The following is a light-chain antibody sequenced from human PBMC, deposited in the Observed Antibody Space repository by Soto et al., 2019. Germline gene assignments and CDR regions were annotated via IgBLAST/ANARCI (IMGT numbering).Light chain of an antibody. CDR1: SSDVGSYNL. Sequence: QSALTQPASVSGSPGQSITISCTGTSSDVGSYNLVSWYQQHPGKAPKLMIYEGSKRPSGVSNRFSGSKSGNTASLTISGLQPVDEADYYCCSYAGSSAFRVFGGGTKLTVL. J-gene: IGLJ2*01. CDR3: CSYAGSSAFRV. CDR2: EGS. V-gene: IGLV2-23*03.